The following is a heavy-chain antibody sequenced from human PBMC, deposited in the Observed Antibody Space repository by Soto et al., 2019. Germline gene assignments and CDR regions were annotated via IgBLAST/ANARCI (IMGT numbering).Heavy chain of an antibody. V-gene: IGHV1-46*01. Sequence: ASVKVSCKASGFSFSSHFIHWVRQAPGRGLEWVGILSLSGGNANYAQKLQGRVAMYRDTSTNTAFMELSSLRSEDTAVYYCARAHYSRSSFRLDFWGQGTLVTVSS. J-gene: IGHJ4*02. CDR2: LSLSGGNA. CDR1: GFSFSSHF. CDR3: ARAHYSRSSFRLDF. D-gene: IGHD6-6*01.